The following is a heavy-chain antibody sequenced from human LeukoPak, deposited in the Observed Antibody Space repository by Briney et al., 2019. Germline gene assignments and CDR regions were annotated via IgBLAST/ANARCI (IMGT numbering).Heavy chain of an antibody. J-gene: IGHJ4*02. CDR1: GGSFSGYY. CDR2: INHSGST. CDR3: ARSSIQVVITTAFFDY. V-gene: IGHV4-34*01. D-gene: IGHD3-22*01. Sequence: SETLSLTCAVYGGSFSGYYWSWIRQPPGKGLEWIGEINHSGSTNYNPSLKSRVTISVDTSKNQFSLKLSSVTAADTAVYYCARSSIQVVITTAFFDYRGQGTLVTVSS.